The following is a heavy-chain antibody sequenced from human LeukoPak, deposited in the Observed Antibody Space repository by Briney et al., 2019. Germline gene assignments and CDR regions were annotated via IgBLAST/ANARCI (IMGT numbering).Heavy chain of an antibody. J-gene: IGHJ6*02. Sequence: SETLSLTCTVSGGSISSYYWSWIRQPAGKGLEWIGRIYTSGSTNYNPSLKSRVTISVDTSKNQFSLKLSSVTAADTAVYYCARDSSGPPYYYYGMDVWGQGTTVTVSS. V-gene: IGHV4-4*07. CDR3: ARDSSGPPYYYYGMDV. CDR2: IYTSGST. CDR1: GGSISSYY. D-gene: IGHD6-19*01.